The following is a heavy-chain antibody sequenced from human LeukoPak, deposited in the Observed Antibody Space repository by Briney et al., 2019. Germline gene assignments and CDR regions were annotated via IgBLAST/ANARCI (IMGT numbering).Heavy chain of an antibody. CDR3: ARQFDSRGSMDI. J-gene: IGHJ4*02. CDR2: MQTSGDT. CDR1: GFNIMNNY. Sequence: QPGGSRRLSCAASGFNIMNNYISWVRQAPGKGLEWVAVMQTSGDTNYADSAKGRFTVSRDNSENTLSLQLNSLRADDTAVYYCARQFDSRGSMDIWGQGTLVTVSS. V-gene: IGHV3-66*04. D-gene: IGHD3-22*01.